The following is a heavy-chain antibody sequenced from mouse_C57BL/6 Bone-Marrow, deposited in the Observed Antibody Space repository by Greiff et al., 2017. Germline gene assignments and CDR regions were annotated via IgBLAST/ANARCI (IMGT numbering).Heavy chain of an antibody. CDR3: ARSEGGLYGSDGVYWYFDV. CDR2: IHPNSGST. Sequence: QVQLQQPGAELVKPGASVKLSCKASGYTFTSYWMHWVKQRPGQGLEWIGMIHPNSGSTNYNEKFKSKATLTVDKSSSTAYMQLSSLTSEDSAVYYCARSEGGLYGSDGVYWYFDVWGTGTTVTVS. J-gene: IGHJ1*03. V-gene: IGHV1-64*01. D-gene: IGHD2-2*01. CDR1: GYTFTSYW.